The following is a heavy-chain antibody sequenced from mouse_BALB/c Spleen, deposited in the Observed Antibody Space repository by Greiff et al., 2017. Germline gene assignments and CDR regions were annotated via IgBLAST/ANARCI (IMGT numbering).Heavy chain of an antibody. CDR1: GFSLTGYG. CDR2: IWGDGST. J-gene: IGHJ3*01. CDR3: ARDYRYDSPWFAY. D-gene: IGHD2-14*01. Sequence: VKLMESGPGLVAPSQSLSITCTVSGFSLTGYGVNWVRQPPGKGLEWLGMIWGDGSTDYNPALKSRLSISKDNSKSQVFLKMNSLQTDDTARYYCARDYRYDSPWFAYWGQGTLVTVSA. V-gene: IGHV2-6-7*01.